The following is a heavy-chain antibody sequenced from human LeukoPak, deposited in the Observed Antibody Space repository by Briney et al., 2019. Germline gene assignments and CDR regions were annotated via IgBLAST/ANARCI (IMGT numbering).Heavy chain of an antibody. D-gene: IGHD2-15*01. CDR2: INPNSGGT. Sequence: ASVKVSCKASAYTFTGYYMHWVRQAPGQGLEWMGWINPNSGGTNYAQKFQGRVTMTRDTSISTANMELSRLRSDDTAVYYCARGRVYCSGGSCYPNWFDPWGQGTLVTVSS. CDR3: ARGRVYCSGGSCYPNWFDP. CDR1: AYTFTGYY. V-gene: IGHV1-2*02. J-gene: IGHJ5*02.